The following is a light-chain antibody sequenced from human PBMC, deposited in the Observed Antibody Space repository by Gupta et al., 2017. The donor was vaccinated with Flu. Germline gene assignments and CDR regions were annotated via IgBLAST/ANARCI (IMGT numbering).Light chain of an antibody. CDR1: SSNIGAGYD. V-gene: IGLV1-40*01. CDR2: GTS. CDR3: QSYDSSLSGWV. J-gene: IGLJ3*02. Sequence: SVLTQPPSVSGAPGQRVTISCPGSSSNIGAGYDVHWYQQPPGTAPKLLIYGTSNRPSGVPDRFSGSKSGTSASLAITGLQAEDEADYYCQSYDSSLSGWVFGGGTKLTVL.